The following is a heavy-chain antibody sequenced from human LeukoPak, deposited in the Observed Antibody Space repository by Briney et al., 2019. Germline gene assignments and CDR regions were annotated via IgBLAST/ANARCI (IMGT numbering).Heavy chain of an antibody. Sequence: PSETLSLTCTVSGDSINSLDLWSWVRQPPGKGLEWIGEMYLSRTTHSNPSVKSRVTISIDKSKSQFFLNLSSVTAADTAVYYCAGLVGRYSSGLYYYYFDYWGQGTLVTVSS. CDR2: MYLSRTT. D-gene: IGHD3-22*01. CDR1: GDSINSLDL. V-gene: IGHV4-4*02. CDR3: AGLVGRYSSGLYYYYFDY. J-gene: IGHJ4*02.